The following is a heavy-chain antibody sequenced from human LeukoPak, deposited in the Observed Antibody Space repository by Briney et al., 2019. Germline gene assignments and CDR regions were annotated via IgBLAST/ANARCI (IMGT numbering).Heavy chain of an antibody. CDR2: IYYSGST. Sequence: SETLSLTCAVSGGSISSSNWWSWVRQPPGKGLEWIGYIYYSGSTNYNPSLKSRVTISVDTSKNQFSLNLSSVTAADTAVYYCARVGNYGSGPQLFYYYYIMDVWGQGTTVTVSS. CDR3: ARVGNYGSGPQLFYYYYIMDV. CDR1: GGSISSSNW. V-gene: IGHV4-4*02. D-gene: IGHD3-10*01. J-gene: IGHJ6*02.